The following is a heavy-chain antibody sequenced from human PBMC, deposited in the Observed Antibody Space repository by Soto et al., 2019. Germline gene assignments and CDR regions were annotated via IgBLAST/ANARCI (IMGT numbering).Heavy chain of an antibody. CDR2: VSGTGDDT. Sequence: EVQLLESGGGLVQPGGSLRLSYAASGFIFTTYAMNWVRQAPGKGLEWVSFVSGTGDDTYYADSVKGRFTISRDNSKNTLFLQMNSLRAEDTAVYYCANVNSSAWYAGYYFDYWGQGTLVTVSS. CDR1: GFIFTTYA. D-gene: IGHD6-19*01. CDR3: ANVNSSAWYAGYYFDY. V-gene: IGHV3-23*01. J-gene: IGHJ4*02.